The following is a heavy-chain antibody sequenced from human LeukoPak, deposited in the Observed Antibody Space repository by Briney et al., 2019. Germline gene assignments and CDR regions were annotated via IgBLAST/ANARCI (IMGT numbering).Heavy chain of an antibody. CDR2: IYTSGST. J-gene: IGHJ5*02. CDR3: ARDSTPIWSGFGWFDP. V-gene: IGHV4-61*02. CDR1: GGSISSGSYY. Sequence: SETLSLTCTVSGGSISSGSYYWSWIRQPAGKGLEWIGRIYTSGSTNYNPSLKSRVTISVDTSKNQFSLKLSSVTAADTAVYYCARDSTPIWSGFGWFDPWGQGTLVTVSS. D-gene: IGHD3-3*01.